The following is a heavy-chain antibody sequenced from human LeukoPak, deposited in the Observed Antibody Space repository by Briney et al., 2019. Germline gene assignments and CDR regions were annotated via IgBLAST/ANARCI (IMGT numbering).Heavy chain of an antibody. CDR1: GFSFSTYA. CDR3: ARGRWGIEC. CDR2: ISGSGGNT. V-gene: IGHV3-23*01. J-gene: IGHJ4*02. D-gene: IGHD3-16*01. Sequence: GGSLRLSCAASGFSFSTYAMTWVRQAPGQGLEWVSAISGSGGNTHYADSVKGRFTISRDNSNSTLYLQVNSLRAEDTAVYYCARGRWGIECWGPGTLVTVSS.